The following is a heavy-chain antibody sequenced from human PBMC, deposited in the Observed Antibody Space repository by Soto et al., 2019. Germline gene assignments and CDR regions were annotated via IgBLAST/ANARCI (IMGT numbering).Heavy chain of an antibody. Sequence: QVQLVQSGAEVKKTGASVKVPCKASGCIFRNYGINWVRQAPGQGLEWMGWISTYNGETKYAQSLQGRVTMTTDTLTNTAYLEMRSLRFDDTAVYYCARADYSAWALDNWGQGTLVTVSS. V-gene: IGHV1-18*01. J-gene: IGHJ4*02. CDR2: ISTYNGET. CDR3: ARADYSAWALDN. CDR1: GCIFRNYG. D-gene: IGHD4-4*01.